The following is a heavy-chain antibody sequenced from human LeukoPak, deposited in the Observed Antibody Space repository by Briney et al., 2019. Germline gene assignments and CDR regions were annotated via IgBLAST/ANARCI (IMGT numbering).Heavy chain of an antibody. Sequence: PGGSLRPSCAASGFTFHSYDMHWVRQATGKGLEWVSAIDAAGNTFYPGSVRGRFTISRENAKNSLYLQMNNVRAGDTAVYYCARTSKITSVMDIWGQGTMVTVSS. J-gene: IGHJ3*02. D-gene: IGHD3-16*01. CDR3: ARTSKITSVMDI. V-gene: IGHV3-13*01. CDR2: IDAAGNT. CDR1: GFTFHSYD.